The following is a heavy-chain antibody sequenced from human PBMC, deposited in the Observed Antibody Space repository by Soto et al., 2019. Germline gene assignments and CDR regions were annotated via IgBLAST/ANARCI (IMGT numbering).Heavy chain of an antibody. D-gene: IGHD3-16*01. CDR1: GFTLRGYW. J-gene: IGHJ4*02. V-gene: IGHV3-7*04. Sequence: EVQLVESGGGLVQPGGSLRLTCAASGFTLRGYWMSWVRQAPGKGLEWVANIKQDGSNKYYVDSVKGRFTISRDNDNNSLYLQMKSLEVGDLAVVFCGGGGGNFDQWGQGTLVTVSS. CDR3: GGGGGNFDQ. CDR2: IKQDGSNK.